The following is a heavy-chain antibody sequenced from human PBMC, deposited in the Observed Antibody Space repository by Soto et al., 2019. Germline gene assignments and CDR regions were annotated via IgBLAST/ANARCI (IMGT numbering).Heavy chain of an antibody. D-gene: IGHD3-16*01. J-gene: IGHJ4*02. CDR1: GFTFSSYA. CDR2: IWHDGSNK. CDR3: ARGGRWLQGNDY. Sequence: ESGGGVVQPGRSLRLSCAASGFTFSSYAMHWVRQAPGKGLEWVAVIWHDGSNKYYADSVKGRFTISRDNSKYTLFLQMNSLRPDDTAVYYCARGGRWLQGNDYWGQGSLLTVSS. V-gene: IGHV3-30*04.